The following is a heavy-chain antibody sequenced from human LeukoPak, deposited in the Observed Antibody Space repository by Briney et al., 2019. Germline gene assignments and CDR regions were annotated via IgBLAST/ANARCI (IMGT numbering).Heavy chain of an antibody. CDR1: GFTFSSYS. CDR2: ISSQSYSI. D-gene: IGHD3-22*01. V-gene: IGHV3-21*01. Sequence: AGGSLRLSCAASGFTFSSYSMNWVRQAPGKGLEWVSVISSQSYSIYYADSVKGRFTISRDNAKGSLFLQMNSLRAEDTAVYYCASAYYDSSGSITTGVDYWGQGTLVTVSS. CDR3: ASAYYDSSGSITTGVDY. J-gene: IGHJ4*02.